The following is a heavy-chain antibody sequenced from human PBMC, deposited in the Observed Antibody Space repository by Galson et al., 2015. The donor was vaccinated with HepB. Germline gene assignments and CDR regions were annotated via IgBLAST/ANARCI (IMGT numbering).Heavy chain of an antibody. Sequence: SVKVSCKASGGTFSSYAISWVRQAPGQGLEWMGGIIPIFGTANYAQKFQGRVTITADESTSTAYMELSSLRSEDTAVYYCARDHTYYDFWSGYYWFDPWGQGTLVTVSS. CDR2: IIPIFGTA. J-gene: IGHJ5*02. D-gene: IGHD3-3*01. V-gene: IGHV1-69*13. CDR3: ARDHTYYDFWSGYYWFDP. CDR1: GGTFSSYA.